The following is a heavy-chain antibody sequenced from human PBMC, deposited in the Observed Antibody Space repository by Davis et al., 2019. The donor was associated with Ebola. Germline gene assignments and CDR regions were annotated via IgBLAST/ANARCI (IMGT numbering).Heavy chain of an antibody. D-gene: IGHD3-22*01. CDR2: ISGSGGST. V-gene: IGHV3-23*01. Sequence: PGGSLRLSCAASGFTFSSYAMSWVRQAPGKGLEWVSAISGSGGSTDYADSVKGRFTISRDNSKNTLYLQMNSLRAEDTAVYYCAKDWEVRYYDSSGPTTGSYFDYWGQGTLVTVSS. J-gene: IGHJ4*02. CDR3: AKDWEVRYYDSSGPTTGSYFDY. CDR1: GFTFSSYA.